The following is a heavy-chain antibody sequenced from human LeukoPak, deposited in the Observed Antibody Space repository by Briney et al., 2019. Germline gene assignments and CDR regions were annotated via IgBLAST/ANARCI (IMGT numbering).Heavy chain of an antibody. CDR1: GDSISSSSYS. J-gene: IGHJ5*02. CDR2: IYYSGST. Sequence: SETLSLTCTVSGDSISSSSYSWGWVRQPPGTGLEWIGFIYYSGSTYYNPSLKSRVTISVDTSKNQFSLKVSSVTVADTAVYYCTRDPGDYSFDPWGQGTLVTVPS. CDR3: TRDPGDYSFDP. V-gene: IGHV4-39*07.